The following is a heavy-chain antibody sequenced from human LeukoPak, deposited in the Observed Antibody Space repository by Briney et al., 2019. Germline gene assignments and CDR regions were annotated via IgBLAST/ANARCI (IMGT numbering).Heavy chain of an antibody. CDR1: GFTFSSYG. CDR3: ATIAAAGDHFDY. CDR2: IRYDGSNK. J-gene: IGHJ4*02. D-gene: IGHD6-13*01. Sequence: GGSLRLSCAASGFTFSSYGMHWVRQAPGKGLEWVAFIRYDGSNKYYADSVKGRFTISRDNSKNTLYLQMNSLRAEDTAVYYCATIAAAGDHFDYWGQGTLVTVSS. V-gene: IGHV3-30*02.